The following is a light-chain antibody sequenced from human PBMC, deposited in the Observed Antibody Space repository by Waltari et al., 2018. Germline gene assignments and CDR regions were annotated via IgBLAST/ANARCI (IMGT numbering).Light chain of an antibody. V-gene: IGKV1-33*01. CDR3: QQYHGLPLT. CDR1: HDIRDE. Sequence: DIQMTQSPSSLSASVGDKVTITCQASHDIRDELNWYQQKRGKAPKLLIYGASNLETGVSSRFSGGRSGTDFMFSINNVQPEDIGTYYCQQYHGLPLTFGGGTTVEI. J-gene: IGKJ4*01. CDR2: GAS.